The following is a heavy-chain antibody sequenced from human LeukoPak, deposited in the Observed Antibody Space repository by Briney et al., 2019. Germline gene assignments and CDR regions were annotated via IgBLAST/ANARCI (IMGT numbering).Heavy chain of an antibody. CDR1: GFTFGDYA. V-gene: IGHV3-49*03. CDR2: IRSKAYGGTT. D-gene: IGHD3-22*01. J-gene: IGHJ4*02. Sequence: GESLKISCTASGFTFGDYAMSWFCQAPGKGLEWVGFIRSKAYGGTTEYAASVKGRFTISRDDSKSIAYLQMNSLKTEDTAVYYCTRDYGSYYYDSSGYYFSDYWGQGTLVTVSS. CDR3: TRDYGSYYYDSSGYYFSDY.